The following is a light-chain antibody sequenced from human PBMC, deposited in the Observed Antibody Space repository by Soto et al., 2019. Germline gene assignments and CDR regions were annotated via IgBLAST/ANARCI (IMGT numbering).Light chain of an antibody. Sequence: QPVLTQPPSVSGAPGQRVTISCTGSSSNIGAGYDVHWYQQLPGTAPKLLIYGNSNQPSGVPDRFSGSKSGTSASLAITGLQAEDEAADYCQSYDSSLSGSVFGGGTKLTVL. CDR2: GNS. V-gene: IGLV1-40*01. J-gene: IGLJ3*02. CDR3: QSYDSSLSGSV. CDR1: SSNIGAGYD.